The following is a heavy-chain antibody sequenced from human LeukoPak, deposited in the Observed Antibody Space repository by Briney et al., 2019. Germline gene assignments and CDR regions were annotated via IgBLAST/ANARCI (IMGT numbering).Heavy chain of an antibody. CDR2: ISSSGGST. V-gene: IGHV3-23*01. J-gene: IGHJ4*02. CDR3: ARVWGLAVAGGEIEY. Sequence: PGGSLRLSCAASGFTFSSYAMSWVRQAPGKGLEWVSGISSSGGSTYYADSVKGRFTISRDNAKNSLYLQMNSLRDEDTAVYYCARVWGLAVAGGEIEYWGQGTLVTVSS. D-gene: IGHD6-13*01. CDR1: GFTFSSYA.